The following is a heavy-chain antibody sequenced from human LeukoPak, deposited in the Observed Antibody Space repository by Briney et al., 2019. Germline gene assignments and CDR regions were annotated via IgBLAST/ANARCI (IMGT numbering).Heavy chain of an antibody. D-gene: IGHD3-9*01. J-gene: IGHJ4*02. Sequence: GGSLRLSCAASGFTFSNYAMSWVRQAPGKGLEWVSAITGNDGTTYYADSVKGRFTISRDNSKKTLYLQMNSLRVDDTALYYCAQWGDYDILPGYHVSDYWGQGTLVTVSS. CDR2: ITGNDGTT. V-gene: IGHV3-23*01. CDR1: GFTFSNYA. CDR3: AQWGDYDILPGYHVSDY.